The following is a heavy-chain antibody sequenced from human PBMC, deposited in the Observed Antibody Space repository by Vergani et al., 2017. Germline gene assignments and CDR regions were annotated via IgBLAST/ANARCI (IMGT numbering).Heavy chain of an antibody. V-gene: IGHV3-33*01. D-gene: IGHD1-26*01. J-gene: IGHJ4*02. Sequence: QVQLVESGGGVVQPGRSLRVSCAASGFTFSSYGMHWVRQAPGKGLEWVAVIWYDGSNKYYADSVKGRFIISRDNSKNTLYLQMNSLRAEDTAVYYCARDFQWGSGDGWDYFDYWGQGTLVTVSS. CDR3: ARDFQWGSGDGWDYFDY. CDR2: IWYDGSNK. CDR1: GFTFSSYG.